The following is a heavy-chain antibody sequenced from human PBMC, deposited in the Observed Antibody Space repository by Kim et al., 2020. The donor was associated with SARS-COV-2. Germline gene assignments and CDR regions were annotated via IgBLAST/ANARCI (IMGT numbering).Heavy chain of an antibody. Sequence: GGSLRLSCAASGFTFSSYEMTWVRQAPGKGLEWVSYINSNGYNIFYADSVKGRFTTSRDNARNSLYLQMTILRAEDTAVYYCVRDSSSYFDSWGQGTLVTVSS. CDR2: INSNGYNI. D-gene: IGHD1-1*01. V-gene: IGHV3-48*03. CDR3: VRDSSSYFDS. J-gene: IGHJ4*02. CDR1: GFTFSSYE.